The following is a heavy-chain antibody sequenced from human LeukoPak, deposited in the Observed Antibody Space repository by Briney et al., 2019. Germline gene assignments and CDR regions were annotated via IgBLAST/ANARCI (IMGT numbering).Heavy chain of an antibody. CDR2: IKSKTDGGTT. J-gene: IGHJ4*02. Sequence: KPGGSLRLSCAASGFTFSNAWMSWVRQAPGKGLEWVGRIKSKTDGGTTDYAAPVKGRFTISRDDSKNTLYLQMNSLKTEDTAVYCCTTEGGVFGVVITNYFDYWGQGTLVTVSS. CDR3: TTEGGVFGVVITNYFDY. V-gene: IGHV3-15*01. D-gene: IGHD3-3*01. CDR1: GFTFSNAW.